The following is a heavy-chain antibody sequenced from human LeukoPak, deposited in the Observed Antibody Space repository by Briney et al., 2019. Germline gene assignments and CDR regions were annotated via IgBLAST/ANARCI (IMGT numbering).Heavy chain of an antibody. J-gene: IGHJ4*02. Sequence: GGSLRLSCAASGFTFSDYSMNWVRQAPGKGLEWVANTRGSGSGMGSGNYYAGAVKGRFTISRDNAKNSLYLQMNSLRAEDTAFYYCARDDNWGFDYWGQGALVTISS. V-gene: IGHV3-21*05. CDR1: GFTFSDYS. CDR2: TRGSGSGM. D-gene: IGHD7-27*01. CDR3: ARDDNWGFDY.